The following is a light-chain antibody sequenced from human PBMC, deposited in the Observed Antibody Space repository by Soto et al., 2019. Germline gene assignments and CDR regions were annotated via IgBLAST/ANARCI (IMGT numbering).Light chain of an antibody. J-gene: IGLJ1*01. Sequence: QSVLTQPASVSGSPGQSITISCTGTSSDVGGYSYVSWYQQYPGKAPKLMIYEVSNRPAGVSNRFSGSKSVNMASLTISGLQAEDEADYYCSSYTSSNSYVFGTGTKVTVL. CDR3: SSYTSSNSYV. V-gene: IGLV2-14*01. CDR1: SSDVGGYSY. CDR2: EVS.